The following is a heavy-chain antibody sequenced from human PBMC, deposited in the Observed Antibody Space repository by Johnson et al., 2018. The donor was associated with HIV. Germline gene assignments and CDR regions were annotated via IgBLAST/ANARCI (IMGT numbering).Heavy chain of an antibody. CDR1: GFTFSSYG. Sequence: QVQLVESGGGVVQPGGSLRLSCATSGFTFSSYGMDWVRQVPGKGLEWVAAISYDGSSTYYPDAVKGRFTISRDNSKTTLYLQMTSLRSEETAVYYCARERGGSWAFDIWGQGTMVTVSS. CDR2: ISYDGSST. D-gene: IGHD1-26*01. V-gene: IGHV3-30*03. J-gene: IGHJ3*02. CDR3: ARERGGSWAFDI.